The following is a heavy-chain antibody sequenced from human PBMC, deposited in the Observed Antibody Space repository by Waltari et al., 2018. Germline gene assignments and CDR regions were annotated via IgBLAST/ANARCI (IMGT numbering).Heavy chain of an antibody. J-gene: IGHJ3*02. CDR1: GGTFSSYA. CDR2: IIPIFGTE. CDR3: ARQITMVRGAGGLDI. V-gene: IGHV1-69*14. D-gene: IGHD3-10*01. Sequence: QVQLVQSGAEVKKPGSSVKVSCKASGGTFSSYAISWVRQAPGQGLEWMGGIIPIFGTENYEQKFQGRVTITADKSTRTAYKELSSLRSEETAVYYWARQITMVRGAGGLDIWGQGTMVTVSS.